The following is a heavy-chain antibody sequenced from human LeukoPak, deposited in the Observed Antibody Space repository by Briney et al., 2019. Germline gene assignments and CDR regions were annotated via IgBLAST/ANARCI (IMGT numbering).Heavy chain of an antibody. Sequence: SETLSLTCTVSGGSISSGGYYWSWIRQHPGKGLEWIGYIYYSGSTYYNPSLKSRVTISVDTSKNQFSLKLSSVTAADMAVYYCAREPRAAMVRGGFDYWGQGTLVTVSS. V-gene: IGHV4-31*03. D-gene: IGHD5-18*01. CDR2: IYYSGST. CDR3: AREPRAAMVRGGFDY. J-gene: IGHJ4*02. CDR1: GGSISSGGYY.